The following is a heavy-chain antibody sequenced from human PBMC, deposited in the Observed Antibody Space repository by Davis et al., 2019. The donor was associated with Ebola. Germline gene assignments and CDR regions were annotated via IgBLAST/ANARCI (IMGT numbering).Heavy chain of an antibody. CDR3: ARVRFGDTAVDY. D-gene: IGHD5-18*01. CDR1: GFTFSSYD. V-gene: IGHV3-13*01. J-gene: IGHJ4*02. Sequence: GSLRLSCAASGFTFSSYDMHWVRQGTGKGLEWVSAIGTAGDTYYPGSVKGRFTISRENAKNSLYLQMNSLRAEDTAVYYCARVRFGDTAVDYWGQGTLVTVSS. CDR2: IGTAGDT.